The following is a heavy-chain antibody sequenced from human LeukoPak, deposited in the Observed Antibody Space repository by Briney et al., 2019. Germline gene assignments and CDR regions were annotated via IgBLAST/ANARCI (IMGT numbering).Heavy chain of an antibody. CDR3: ARPLSTVTTDYLDY. CDR2: ISGSGGST. D-gene: IGHD4-17*01. V-gene: IGHV3-23*01. J-gene: IGHJ4*02. Sequence: GGSLRLSCAASGFTFSSYAMSWVRQAPGKGLEWVSAISGSGGSTYYADSVKGRFTIFRDNSKNTLYLQMNSLRAEDAAVYYCARPLSTVTTDYLDYWGQGTLVTVSS. CDR1: GFTFSSYA.